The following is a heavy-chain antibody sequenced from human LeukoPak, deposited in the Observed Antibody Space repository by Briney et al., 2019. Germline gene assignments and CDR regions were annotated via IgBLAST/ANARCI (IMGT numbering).Heavy chain of an antibody. V-gene: IGHV4-59*01. CDR3: ARMAQLAPHGPANDY. D-gene: IGHD6-13*01. CDR2: IYYSGST. CDR1: GGSISSYY. Sequence: SETLSLTCTVSGGSISSYYWSWIRQPPGKGLEWIGYIYYSGSTNYNPSLKSRVTISVDTSKNQFSLKLSSVTAADTAVYYCARMAQLAPHGPANDYWGQGTLVTVSS. J-gene: IGHJ4*02.